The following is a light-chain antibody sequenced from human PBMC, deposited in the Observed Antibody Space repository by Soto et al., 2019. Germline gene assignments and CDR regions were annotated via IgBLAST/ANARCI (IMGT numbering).Light chain of an antibody. Sequence: QSALTQPASVSGSPGQLITISCSGTSSDVGGYNYVSWYQQHPGKAPKLMIYEVSNRPSGVSDRFLGSKSGDTASLTISGLQADDEADYYCSSYTSSSTRVFGTGTKVTVL. CDR3: SSYTSSSTRV. CDR1: SSDVGGYNY. J-gene: IGLJ1*01. CDR2: EVS. V-gene: IGLV2-14*01.